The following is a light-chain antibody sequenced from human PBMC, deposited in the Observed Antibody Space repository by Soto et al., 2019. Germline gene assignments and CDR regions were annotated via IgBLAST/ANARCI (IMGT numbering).Light chain of an antibody. CDR2: WAS. J-gene: IGKJ2*01. CDR1: QNVLYRSSNKSY. Sequence: DIVRTQSPDFLAVSLGERATITCKSSQNVLYRSSNKSYLAWYQQRPGQPPRLLLYWASTRESGVPDRFIGSGSEADFTLTISSLQAGDEAIYHCQQYYNTPYTFGQGTTLEIK. CDR3: QQYYNTPYT. V-gene: IGKV4-1*01.